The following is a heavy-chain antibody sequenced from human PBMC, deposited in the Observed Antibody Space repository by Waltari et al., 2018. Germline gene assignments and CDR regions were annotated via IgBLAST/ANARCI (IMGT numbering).Heavy chain of an antibody. CDR2: ISISSSYI. J-gene: IGHJ4*02. D-gene: IGHD6-13*01. Sequence: EVQLVESGGGLVKPGGSLRLSCAASGFTFSSNSLNWVRPAPGKGMGWVSSISISSSYIYYADAVNGRFTITRDNAKNSLYLQMNSLRAEDTAVYYCARFDLRSSWGPTFDYWGQGTLVTVSS. V-gene: IGHV3-21*03. CDR3: ARFDLRSSWGPTFDY. CDR1: GFTFSSNS.